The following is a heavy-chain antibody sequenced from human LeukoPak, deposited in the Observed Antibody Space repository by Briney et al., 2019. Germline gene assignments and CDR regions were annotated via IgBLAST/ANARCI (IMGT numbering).Heavy chain of an antibody. Sequence: TGGSLRLSCAAPGFGFSGYGMHWVRQAPGKGLEWVANIKQDGSEKYYVDSVKGRFTISRDNAKNSLYLQMNSLRAEDTAVYYCARVPVAGIKGDYFDYWGQGTLVTVSS. J-gene: IGHJ4*02. CDR2: IKQDGSEK. CDR1: GFGFSGYG. CDR3: ARVPVAGIKGDYFDY. V-gene: IGHV3-7*01. D-gene: IGHD6-19*01.